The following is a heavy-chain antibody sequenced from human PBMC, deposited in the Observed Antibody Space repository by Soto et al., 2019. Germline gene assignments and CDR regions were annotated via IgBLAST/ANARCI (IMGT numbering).Heavy chain of an antibody. D-gene: IGHD3-9*01. CDR3: AKGLTGYYNDYYYGMDV. CDR2: ISWDGGST. J-gene: IGHJ6*02. CDR1: GFTFDDYA. V-gene: IGHV3-43D*03. Sequence: GGSLRLSCAASGFTFDDYAMHWVRQAPGKGLEWVSLISWDGGSTYYADSVKGRFTISRDNSKNSLYLQMNSLRAEDTALYYCAKGLTGYYNDYYYGMDVWGQGTTVTVSS.